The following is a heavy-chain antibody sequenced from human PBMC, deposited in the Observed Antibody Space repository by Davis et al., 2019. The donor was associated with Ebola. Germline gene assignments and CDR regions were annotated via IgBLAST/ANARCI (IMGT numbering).Heavy chain of an antibody. D-gene: IGHD3-3*01. CDR1: GDSVRSGSYY. Sequence: PSETLSLTCTVSGDSVRSGSYYWSWIRQPPGKGLEWIAYIYYSGSTNYNPSLESRVTISVDTSKNQLSLKLSSVTAADTAVYYCARVSMGYEFWSPHYYMDVWGKGTTVTVSS. J-gene: IGHJ6*03. CDR2: IYYSGST. V-gene: IGHV4-61*01. CDR3: ARVSMGYEFWSPHYYMDV.